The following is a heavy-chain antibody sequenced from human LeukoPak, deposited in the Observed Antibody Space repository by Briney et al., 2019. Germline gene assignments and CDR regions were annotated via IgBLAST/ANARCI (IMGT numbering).Heavy chain of an antibody. CDR3: ARREELAGQSSFDY. CDR2: ISSSSSYT. Sequence: PGGSLRLSCAASGFTFNNAWMNWVRQAPGKGLEWVSYISSSSSYTNYADSVKGRFTISRDNAKNSLYLQMNSLRAEDTAVYYCARREELAGQSSFDYWGQGTLVTVSS. D-gene: IGHD3-3*02. CDR1: GFTFNNAW. J-gene: IGHJ4*02. V-gene: IGHV3-11*06.